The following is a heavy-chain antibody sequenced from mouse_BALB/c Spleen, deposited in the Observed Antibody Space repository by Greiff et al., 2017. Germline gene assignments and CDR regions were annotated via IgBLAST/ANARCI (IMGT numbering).Heavy chain of an antibody. CDR1: GYTFTDYA. V-gene: IGHV1S137*01. D-gene: IGHD1-1*02. Sequence: QVQLKQSGAELVRPGVSVKISCKGSGYTFTDYAMHWVKQSHAKSLEWIGVISTYYGDASYNQKFKGKATMTVDKSSSTAYMELARLTSEDSAIYYCARGGGHGFDYWGQGTTLTVSS. CDR2: ISTYYGDA. CDR3: ARGGGHGFDY. J-gene: IGHJ2*01.